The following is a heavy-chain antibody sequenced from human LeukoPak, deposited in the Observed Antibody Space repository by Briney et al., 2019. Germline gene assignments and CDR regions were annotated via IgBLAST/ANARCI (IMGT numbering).Heavy chain of an antibody. J-gene: IGHJ3*02. CDR2: ISYDGSNK. D-gene: IGHD6-19*01. V-gene: IGHV3-30*03. Sequence: GGSLRLSCAASGXTFSSYGMHWVRQAPGKGLESVAVISYDGSNKYYADSVKGRFTISRDNAKNSLYLQMNSLRAEDTAVYYCARGYSSGWSHGPSAFDIWGQGTMVTVSS. CDR1: GXTFSSYG. CDR3: ARGYSSGWSHGPSAFDI.